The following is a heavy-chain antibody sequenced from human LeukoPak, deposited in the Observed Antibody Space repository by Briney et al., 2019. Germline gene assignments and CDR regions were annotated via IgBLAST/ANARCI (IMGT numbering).Heavy chain of an antibody. J-gene: IGHJ4*02. V-gene: IGHV3-7*01. CDR2: IKQDGSEK. CDR3: ARDWGYYGSGSLDY. D-gene: IGHD3-10*01. Sequence: GGSLRLSCAASGFTFSGYPMSWVRQAPGKGLEWVANIKQDGSEKYYVDSVKGRFTISRDNAKNSLYLQMNSLRAEDTAVYYCARDWGYYGSGSLDYWGQGTLVTVSS. CDR1: GFTFSGYP.